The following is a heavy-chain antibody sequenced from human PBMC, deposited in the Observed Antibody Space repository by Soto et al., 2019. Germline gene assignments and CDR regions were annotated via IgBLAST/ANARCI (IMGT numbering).Heavy chain of an antibody. D-gene: IGHD6-19*01. J-gene: IGHJ6*02. V-gene: IGHV4-39*01. CDR2: IYYSGST. CDR3: ARKIAVAGYYYYYGMDV. Sequence: SETLSLTCTVSGGSSSSSSYYWGWIRQPPGKGLEWIGSIYYSGSTYYNPSLKSRVTISVDTSKNQFSLKLSSVTAADTAVYYCARKIAVAGYYYYYGMDVWGQGTTVTVSS. CDR1: GGSSSSSSYY.